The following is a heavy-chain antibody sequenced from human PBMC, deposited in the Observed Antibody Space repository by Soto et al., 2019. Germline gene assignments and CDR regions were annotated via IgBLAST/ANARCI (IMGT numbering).Heavy chain of an antibody. CDR2: IKQDGSEK. CDR1: GFTFSAYG. D-gene: IGHD6-19*01. J-gene: IGHJ4*02. Sequence: EVHLVESGGDLVQPGGSLRLSCAASGFTFSAYGMQWVRQAPGKGLEWVAIIKQDGSEKYYVDSVTGRFTISRDNAKNSLYLQMSSLRAEDTAMYYCVGSRGWLFDYWGQGTLVTVSS. V-gene: IGHV3-7*05. CDR3: VGSRGWLFDY.